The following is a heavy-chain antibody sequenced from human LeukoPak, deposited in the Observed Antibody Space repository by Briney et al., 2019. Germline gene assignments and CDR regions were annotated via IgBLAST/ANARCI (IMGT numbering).Heavy chain of an antibody. D-gene: IGHD6-19*01. Sequence: SSETLSLTCTVSGGSISSYYWSWIRQPPGKGLEWIGYIYYSGSTNYNPSLKSRVTISVDTSKNQFSLKLSSVTAADTAVYYCARVNPSGWHNEYFQHWGQGTLVTVSS. CDR3: ARVNPSGWHNEYFQH. CDR1: GGSISSYY. J-gene: IGHJ1*01. V-gene: IGHV4-59*01. CDR2: IYYSGST.